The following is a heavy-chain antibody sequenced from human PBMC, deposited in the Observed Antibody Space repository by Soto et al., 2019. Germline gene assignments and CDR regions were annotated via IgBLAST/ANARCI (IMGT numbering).Heavy chain of an antibody. Sequence: QVQLVESGGGVVQPGKSLRLSCAGSGFTFSSYGMDWVRQAPGKGLEWVAVISYDGSKKYYADSVKGRFTISRDNSKNTLYLQRSSLRADDTAVYYCAKDRMGAGVRGYFDYWGQGTLVTVSS. CDR1: GFTFSSYG. CDR3: AKDRMGAGVRGYFDY. V-gene: IGHV3-30*18. CDR2: ISYDGSKK. J-gene: IGHJ4*02. D-gene: IGHD3-10*01.